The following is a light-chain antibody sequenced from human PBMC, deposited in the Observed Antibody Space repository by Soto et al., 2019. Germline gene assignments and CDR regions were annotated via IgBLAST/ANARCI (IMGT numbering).Light chain of an antibody. CDR3: QQRSNWPRGT. CDR2: GTS. CDR1: QSFAGSS. V-gene: IGKV3D-20*02. J-gene: IGKJ1*01. Sequence: EIVLAQSPGSLRLSPGEIPTLSCTPIQSFAGSSLAWYQQKPGQAPRLLIYGTSTRATGIPDRFSGSGSGTDFTLTISRLEPEDFAVYYCQQRSNWPRGTFGQGTKVDI.